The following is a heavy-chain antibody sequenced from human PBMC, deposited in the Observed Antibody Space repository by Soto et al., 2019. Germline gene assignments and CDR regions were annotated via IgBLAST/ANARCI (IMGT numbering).Heavy chain of an antibody. Sequence: GGSLRLSCAASGFTFSSYSMNWVRQAPGKGLEWVSSISSSSSYIYYADSVKGRFTISRDNAKNSLLLQRNSLRAEDTAGYYCARGGYCSGGSCYSYYYMDVWGKGTTVTVSS. V-gene: IGHV3-21*01. CDR3: ARGGYCSGGSCYSYYYMDV. CDR1: GFTFSSYS. J-gene: IGHJ6*03. D-gene: IGHD2-15*01. CDR2: ISSSSSYI.